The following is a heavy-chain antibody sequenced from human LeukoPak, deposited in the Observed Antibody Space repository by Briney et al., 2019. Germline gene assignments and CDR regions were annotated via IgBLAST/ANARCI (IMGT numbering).Heavy chain of an antibody. D-gene: IGHD2-21*02. V-gene: IGHV4-39*01. Sequence: SETLSLTCTVSGGSISSDYWGWIRQPPGKGLEWIGSIYYSGSTYYNPSLKSRVTISVDTSKNQFSLKLSSVTAADTAVYYCARLAYCGGDCYLYFDYWGQGTLVTVSS. CDR3: ARLAYCGGDCYLYFDY. J-gene: IGHJ4*02. CDR2: IYYSGST. CDR1: GGSISSDY.